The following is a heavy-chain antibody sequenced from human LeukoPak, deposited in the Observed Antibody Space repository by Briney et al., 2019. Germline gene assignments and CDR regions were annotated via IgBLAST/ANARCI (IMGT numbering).Heavy chain of an antibody. CDR3: ARPTYYDFWSGGYFDY. CDR1: GYTFTGYY. CDR2: INPNSGGT. D-gene: IGHD3-3*01. V-gene: IGHV1-2*04. Sequence: ASVKVSCKASGYTFTGYYMHWVRQAPGQGLEWMGWINPNSGGTNYAQKFQGWVTMTRDTSISTACMELSRLRSDDTAVYYCARPTYYDFWSGGYFDYWGQGTLVTVSS. J-gene: IGHJ4*02.